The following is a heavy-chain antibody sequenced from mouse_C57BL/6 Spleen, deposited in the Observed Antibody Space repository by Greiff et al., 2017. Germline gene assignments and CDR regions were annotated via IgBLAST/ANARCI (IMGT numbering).Heavy chain of an antibody. J-gene: IGHJ3*01. CDR3: ARSTMVTRGWFAY. D-gene: IGHD2-2*01. CDR1: GYSITSGYY. V-gene: IGHV3-6*01. CDR2: ISYDGSN. Sequence: EVKLMESGPGLVKPSQSLSLTCSVTGYSITSGYYWNWIRQFPGNKLEWMGYISYDGSNNYNPSLKNRISITRDTSKNQFFLKLNSVTTEDTATYYCARSTMVTRGWFAYWGQGTLVTVSA.